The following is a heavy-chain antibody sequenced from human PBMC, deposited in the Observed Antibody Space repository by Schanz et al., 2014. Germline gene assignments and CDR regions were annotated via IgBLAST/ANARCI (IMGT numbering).Heavy chain of an antibody. CDR1: GFTFNSYA. J-gene: IGHJ4*02. CDR3: ARDLLVSHYDFWSGNDY. CDR2: ISYDGNTK. D-gene: IGHD3-3*01. Sequence: VQLLESGGGLVQPGGSLRISCAASGFTFNSYAFHWVRQAPGKGLEWVALISYDGNTKYYADSVKGRFTISRDNSKNTLYLQMNSLRADDTAVYYCARDLLVSHYDFWSGNDYWGQGTLVTVSS. V-gene: IGHV3-30-3*01.